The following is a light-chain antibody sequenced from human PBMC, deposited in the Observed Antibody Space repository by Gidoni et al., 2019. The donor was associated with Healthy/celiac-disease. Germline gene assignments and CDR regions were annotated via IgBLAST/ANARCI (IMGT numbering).Light chain of an antibody. V-gene: IGKV1-5*02. CDR2: DAS. CDR1: QSISRW. J-gene: IGKJ1*01. Sequence: DIQMTQSTSTLSASVRDRVTIICRASQSISRWLDWYQQKPGKAPKLLIYDASRLESGVPSRFSGSGSETEFTLTISNLQPEDFATYYCQQYNSYCTFGQGTKVEIK. CDR3: QQYNSYCT.